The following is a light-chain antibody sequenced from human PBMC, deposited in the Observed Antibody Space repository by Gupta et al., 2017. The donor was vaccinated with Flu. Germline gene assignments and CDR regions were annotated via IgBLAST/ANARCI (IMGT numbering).Light chain of an antibody. CDR2: QHS. CDR1: SDSNEY. Sequence: PRHTANITSTAHSDSNEYLSWHQQKAAQSSVLVIYQHSKRASGIPELFSGSRSGNTATLTISGTQAMDDADYYCQAWDRSIIYVFGAGTKLTVL. V-gene: IGLV3-1*01. CDR3: QAWDRSIIYV. J-gene: IGLJ1*01.